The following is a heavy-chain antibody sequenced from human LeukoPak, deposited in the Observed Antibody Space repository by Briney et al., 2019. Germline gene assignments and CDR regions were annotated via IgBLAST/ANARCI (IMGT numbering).Heavy chain of an antibody. V-gene: IGHV3-74*01. Sequence: GGSLRLSCAASGFTFSRYRMHWVRQAPGKGLVWVSQIESDGRSTTYADSVKGRFTVSRDNAKNALWLQMDSLRAEDTAVYYCASLGSRYSESSGSSKGGDYWGQGTLVTVSS. CDR2: IESDGRST. J-gene: IGHJ4*02. CDR3: ASLGSRYSESSGSSKGGDY. D-gene: IGHD3-22*01. CDR1: GFTFSRYR.